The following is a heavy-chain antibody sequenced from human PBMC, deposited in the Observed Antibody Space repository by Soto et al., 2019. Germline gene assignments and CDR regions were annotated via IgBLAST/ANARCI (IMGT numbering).Heavy chain of an antibody. CDR3: AKHDDGDPMGSHYYYYYGMDV. D-gene: IGHD4-17*01. CDR2: ISYDGSNK. CDR1: GFTFSSYG. V-gene: IGHV3-30*18. J-gene: IGHJ6*02. Sequence: LRLSCAASGFTFSSYGMDWVRQAPGKGLELVAVISYDGSNKYYADSVKGRFTISRDNSKNTLYLQMNSLRAEDTAVYYCAKHDDGDPMGSHYYYYYGMDVGGQGTTVTVYS.